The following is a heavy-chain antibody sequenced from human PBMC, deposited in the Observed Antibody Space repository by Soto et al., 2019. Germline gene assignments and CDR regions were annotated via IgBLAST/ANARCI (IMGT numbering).Heavy chain of an antibody. CDR3: AREIRVVS. V-gene: IGHV1-69*01. D-gene: IGHD3-3*01. CDR1: GGTFSNYA. Sequence: QVQLVQSGAEVKKPGSSVKVSCKASGGTFSNYAINWVRPAPGQGLEWMGGIIPMFGTANYAQKFQGRVTMTADESTSTAYMELRTLRSEDTAVYYCAREIRVVSWGQGTLVTVSS. J-gene: IGHJ5*02. CDR2: IIPMFGTA.